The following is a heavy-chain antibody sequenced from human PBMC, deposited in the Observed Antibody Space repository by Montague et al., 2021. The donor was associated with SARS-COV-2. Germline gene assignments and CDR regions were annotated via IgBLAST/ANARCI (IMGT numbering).Heavy chain of an antibody. Sequence: SETLSLTCTVSGGSITNYYWSWIRQPPGRGLEWIGYIYYSGSTEYSPSLKGRFTISRDNAKNSLYLQMNSLRAEDTAVYYCARSYSSSWYFGIGMDVWGQGTTVTVSS. V-gene: IGHV4-59*12. CDR1: GGSITNYY. D-gene: IGHD6-13*01. CDR3: ARSYSSSWYFGIGMDV. CDR2: IYYSGST. J-gene: IGHJ6*02.